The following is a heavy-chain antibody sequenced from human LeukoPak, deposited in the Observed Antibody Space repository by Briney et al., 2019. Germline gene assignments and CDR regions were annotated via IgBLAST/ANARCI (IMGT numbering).Heavy chain of an antibody. CDR3: ARGLAVVAATGHPNWFDP. CDR2: INHSGST. V-gene: IGHV4-34*01. CDR1: GGSFSGYY. J-gene: IGHJ5*02. D-gene: IGHD2-15*01. Sequence: PSETLSLTCAVYGGSFSGYYWSWIRQPPGKGLEWIGEINHSGSTNYNPSLKSRVTMSVDTSKNQFSLKLSSVTAADTAVYYCARGLAVVAATGHPNWFDPWGQGTLVTVSS.